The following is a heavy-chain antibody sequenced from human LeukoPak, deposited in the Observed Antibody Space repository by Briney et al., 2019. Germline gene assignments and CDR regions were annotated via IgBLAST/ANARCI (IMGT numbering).Heavy chain of an antibody. CDR3: ARSSDVTMVRGVIDAFDI. D-gene: IGHD3-10*01. CDR2: IYSGGST. J-gene: IGHJ3*02. Sequence: GGSLRLSCAASGFTVSSNYMSWVRQAPGKGLEWVSVIYSGGSTYYADSVKGRFTISRDNSKNTLYLQMNSLRAEDTAVYYCARSSDVTMVRGVIDAFDIWGQGTMVTVSS. V-gene: IGHV3-66*01. CDR1: GFTVSSNY.